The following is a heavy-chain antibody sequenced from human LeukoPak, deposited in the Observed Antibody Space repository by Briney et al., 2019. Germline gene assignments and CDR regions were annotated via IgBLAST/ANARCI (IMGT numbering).Heavy chain of an antibody. Sequence: EASVKVSCKASGYTFTSYYMHWVRQAPGQGLEWMGWISAYNGNTNYAQKLQGRVTMTTDTSTSTAYMELRSLRSDDTAVYYCARDEGKKQWLGTFDYWGQGTLVTVSS. CDR3: ARDEGKKQWLGTFDY. V-gene: IGHV1-18*04. J-gene: IGHJ4*02. D-gene: IGHD6-19*01. CDR1: GYTFTSYY. CDR2: ISAYNGNT.